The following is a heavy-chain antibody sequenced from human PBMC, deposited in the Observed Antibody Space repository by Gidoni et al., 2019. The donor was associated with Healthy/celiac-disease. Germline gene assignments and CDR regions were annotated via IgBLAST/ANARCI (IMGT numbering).Heavy chain of an antibody. D-gene: IGHD1-26*01. J-gene: IGHJ6*02. V-gene: IGHV3-53*01. CDR2: IYSGGST. Sequence: EVQLVESGGGLIQPGGSLRLSCAASGFTVSSNYMSWVRQAPGKGLEWVSVIYSGGSTYYADSVKGRFTISRDNSKNTLYLQMNSLRAEDTAVYYCARLMSYGYYYYGMDVWGQGTTVTVSS. CDR3: ARLMSYGYYYYGMDV. CDR1: GFTVSSNY.